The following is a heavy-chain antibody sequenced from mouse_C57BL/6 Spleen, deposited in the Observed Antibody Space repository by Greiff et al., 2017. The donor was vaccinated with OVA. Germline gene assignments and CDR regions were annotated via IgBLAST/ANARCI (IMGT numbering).Heavy chain of an antibody. CDR3: ARGTNLDY. J-gene: IGHJ2*01. CDR1: GYTFTSYW. Sequence: QVQLQQPGAELVMPGASVKLSCKASGYTFTSYWMHWVKQRPGQGLEWIGEIDPSDSYTNYNQKFKGKSTLTVDKSSSTAYMQLSSLTSEDSAVYYCARGTNLDYWGQGTTLTVSS. CDR2: IDPSDSYT. V-gene: IGHV1-69*01. D-gene: IGHD3-3*01.